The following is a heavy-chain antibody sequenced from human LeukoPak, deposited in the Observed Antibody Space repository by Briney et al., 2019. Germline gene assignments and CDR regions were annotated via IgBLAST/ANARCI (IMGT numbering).Heavy chain of an antibody. V-gene: IGHV3-30*01. D-gene: IGHD6-19*01. CDR2: ISYDGSNK. CDR3: ARGSNAVAGTTYYYYYMDV. CDR1: GFTFSSYA. Sequence: GGSLRLSCAASGFTFSSYAMHWVRQAPGRGLEWVAVISYDGSNKYYADSVKGRFTISRDNSKNTLYLQMDSLRAEDTAVYYRARGSNAVAGTTYYYYYMDVWGKGTTVTVSS. J-gene: IGHJ6*03.